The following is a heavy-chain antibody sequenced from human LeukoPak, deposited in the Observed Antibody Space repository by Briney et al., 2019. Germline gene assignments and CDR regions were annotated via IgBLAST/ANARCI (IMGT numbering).Heavy chain of an antibody. CDR3: AREWYSSGWWAFDY. V-gene: IGHV3-53*01. CDR1: GFPGSSNY. CDR2: IYSGGST. J-gene: IGHJ4*02. Sequence: GSLRLFCAASGFPGSSNYMSWVRPAPGEGLEWGSVIYSGGSTYYADSVKGRFTISRDNSKNTLYLQMNSLRAEDTAVYYCAREWYSSGWWAFDYWGQGTLVTVSS. D-gene: IGHD6-19*01.